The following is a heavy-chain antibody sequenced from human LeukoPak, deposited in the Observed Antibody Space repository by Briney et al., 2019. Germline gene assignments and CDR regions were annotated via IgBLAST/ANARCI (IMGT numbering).Heavy chain of an antibody. CDR2: IWYDGSNK. V-gene: IGHV3-33*01. CDR1: GFTFSRYG. CDR3: ARGRDSSGWYEGY. Sequence: GGSLRLSCAASGFTFSRYGMHWVRQAPGKGLEWVAVIWYDGSNKYYADSVKGRFTISRDNSKNTLFLQMDSLRAEDTAVYYCARGRDSSGWYEGYWGQGTLVTVSS. J-gene: IGHJ4*02. D-gene: IGHD6-19*01.